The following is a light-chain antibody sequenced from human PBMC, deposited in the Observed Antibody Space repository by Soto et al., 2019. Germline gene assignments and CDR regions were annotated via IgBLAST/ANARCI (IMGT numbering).Light chain of an antibody. CDR1: SGYSNYK. J-gene: IGLJ2*01. CDR3: GADHGSGSNFVVV. Sequence: QLVLTPPPSASASLGASVTLTCTLSSGYSNYKVDWYQQRPGKGPRFVMRVGTGGIVGSKGDGIPDRFSVLGSGLNRYLTIKNIQEEDESDYHCGADHGSGSNFVVVFGVGTTLTVL. V-gene: IGLV9-49*01. CDR2: VGTGGIVG.